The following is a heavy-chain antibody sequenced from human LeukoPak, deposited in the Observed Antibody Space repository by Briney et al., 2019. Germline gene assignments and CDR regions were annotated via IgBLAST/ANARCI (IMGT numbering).Heavy chain of an antibody. J-gene: IGHJ3*02. Sequence: SETLSLTCTVSGGSISSGGYYWSWIRQPAGKGLEWIGRIYTSGSTNYNPSLKSRVTISVDTSKNQFSLKLNSVTAADTAVYYCARAPDAAGNGAFDIWGQGTMVTVSS. V-gene: IGHV4-61*02. CDR1: GGSISSGGYY. D-gene: IGHD2-8*01. CDR2: IYTSGST. CDR3: ARAPDAAGNGAFDI.